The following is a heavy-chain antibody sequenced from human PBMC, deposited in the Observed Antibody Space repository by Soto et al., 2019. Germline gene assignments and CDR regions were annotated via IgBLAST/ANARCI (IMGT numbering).Heavy chain of an antibody. J-gene: IGHJ4*02. D-gene: IGHD4-17*01. Sequence: GGSLRLSCAVSGFTFISFWMGWVRQAPGRGLEWVANIQQDGSEKYYVDSVKGRFTMSKDNVKNSLYLQMNSLGAEDTAVYYCARVRYGGYSYYFDYWGQGALVTVSS. CDR1: GFTFISFW. V-gene: IGHV3-7*03. CDR2: IQQDGSEK. CDR3: ARVRYGGYSYYFDY.